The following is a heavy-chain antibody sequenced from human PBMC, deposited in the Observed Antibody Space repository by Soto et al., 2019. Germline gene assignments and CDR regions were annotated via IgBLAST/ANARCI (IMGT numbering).Heavy chain of an antibody. D-gene: IGHD3-10*01. J-gene: IGHJ4*02. Sequence: QVQLVQSAAEVKKPGASVKVSCKASGYTFSNYGISWVRQAPGQGLEWTAWISGYNGDTKNAQSLQGRVTVTTDTSTSTSYMELRSPRSDDTAIYYCARSLGSGTGFDYWGQGTLVTVSS. CDR3: ARSLGSGTGFDY. CDR1: GYTFSNYG. V-gene: IGHV1-18*01. CDR2: ISGYNGDT.